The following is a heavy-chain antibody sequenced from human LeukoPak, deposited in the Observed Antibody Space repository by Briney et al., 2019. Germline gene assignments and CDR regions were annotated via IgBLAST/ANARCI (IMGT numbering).Heavy chain of an antibody. CDR3: ARGPARGDHRAYYYDNSTGYFQH. Sequence: GASVKVSCKASGYTFTSYYIHWVRQAPGQGLEWMGIINPSGGSTSYAQKFQGRVTMTRDMSTSTVYMELSNLRSEDTAVYYCARGPARGDHRAYYYDNSTGYFQHWGQGTLVTVSS. CDR2: INPSGGST. J-gene: IGHJ1*01. V-gene: IGHV1-46*01. D-gene: IGHD3-22*01. CDR1: GYTFTSYY.